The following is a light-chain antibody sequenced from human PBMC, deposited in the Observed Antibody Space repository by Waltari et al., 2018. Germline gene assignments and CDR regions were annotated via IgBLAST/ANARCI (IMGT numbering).Light chain of an antibody. Sequence: QSELTQPPSASGTPGQTVTISCSGSSPNVGSNTVNWYQQLPGTAPKLLIYDNNQRPSGVPGRFSGSKSGTSASLAISGLQSEDEAAYYCATWDANLNALFGGGTKLTVL. CDR1: SPNVGSNT. CDR2: DNN. J-gene: IGLJ3*02. CDR3: ATWDANLNAL. V-gene: IGLV1-44*01.